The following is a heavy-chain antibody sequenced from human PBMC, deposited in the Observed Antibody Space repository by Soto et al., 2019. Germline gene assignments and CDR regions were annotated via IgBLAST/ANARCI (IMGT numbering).Heavy chain of an antibody. CDR1: GYTFTSYG. D-gene: IGHD3-3*01. CDR2: ISAYNGNT. CDR3: ARGPITIFGVVIIFDY. Sequence: ASVKVSCKASGYTFTSYGISWVRQAPGQGLEWMGWISAYNGNTNYAQKLQGRVTMTTDTSTSTAYMELRSLRSDDTAVYYCARGPITIFGVVIIFDYWGQGTLVTSPQ. V-gene: IGHV1-18*01. J-gene: IGHJ4*02.